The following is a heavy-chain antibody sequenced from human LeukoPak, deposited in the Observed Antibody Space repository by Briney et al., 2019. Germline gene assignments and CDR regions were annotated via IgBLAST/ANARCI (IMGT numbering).Heavy chain of an antibody. CDR3: ARGRTIWFGECNALDI. V-gene: IGHV4-34*01. Sequence: SETLSLTCAVYGGSFSGYYWGWIRQPPGKGLEWIGEINHSGSTNYNPSLKSRVTISVDTSKNQFSLKLSSVTAADTAVYYCARGRTIWFGECNALDIWGQGTMVTVSS. CDR1: GGSFSGYY. D-gene: IGHD3-10*01. J-gene: IGHJ3*02. CDR2: INHSGST.